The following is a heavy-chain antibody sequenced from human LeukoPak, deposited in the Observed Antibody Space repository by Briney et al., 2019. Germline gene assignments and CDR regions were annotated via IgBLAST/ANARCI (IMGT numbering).Heavy chain of an antibody. V-gene: IGHV3-23*01. CDR2: ISGSGGST. CDR1: GFTFSSYA. J-gene: IGHJ5*02. CDR3: ARVRGDSSGYYYFNWFDP. D-gene: IGHD3-22*01. Sequence: GGSLRLSCAASGFTFSSYAMSWVRQAPGKGLEWVSAISGSGGSTYYADSVKGRFTISRDNSKNTLYLQMNSLRAEDTAVYYCARVRGDSSGYYYFNWFDPWGQGALVTVSS.